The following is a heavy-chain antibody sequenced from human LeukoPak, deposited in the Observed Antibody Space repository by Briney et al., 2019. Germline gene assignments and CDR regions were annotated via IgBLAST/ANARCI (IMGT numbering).Heavy chain of an antibody. CDR2: ISSSGSTI. V-gene: IGHV3-48*03. D-gene: IGHD2-15*01. CDR1: GFTFSRYA. J-gene: IGHJ2*01. CDR3: ARGVLNIVVEVAATPARYFDL. Sequence: PGGSLRLSCAASGFTFSRYAMNWVRQAPGKGLEWVSYISSSGSTIYYADSVKGRFTISRDNAKNSLYLQMNSLRAEDTAVYYCARGVLNIVVEVAATPARYFDLWGRGTLVTVSS.